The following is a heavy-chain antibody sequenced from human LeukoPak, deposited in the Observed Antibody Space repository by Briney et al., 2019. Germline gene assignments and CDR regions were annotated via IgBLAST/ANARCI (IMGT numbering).Heavy chain of an antibody. CDR2: IYYSGDI. Sequence: SETLSLTCIVSGDSITSYYWSWIRQSPGKGLEWIGNIYYSGDIHYNPSLKSRVTISVDTAKNQFSLKLDSVTAADTAVYHCARHANGDIGNPFDIWGQGTMVTVPS. CDR1: GDSITSYY. J-gene: IGHJ3*02. V-gene: IGHV4-59*08. CDR3: ARHANGDIGNPFDI.